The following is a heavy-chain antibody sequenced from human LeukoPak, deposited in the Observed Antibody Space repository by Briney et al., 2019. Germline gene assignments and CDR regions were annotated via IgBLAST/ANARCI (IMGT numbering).Heavy chain of an antibody. D-gene: IGHD3-22*01. CDR1: GYTFSSYS. V-gene: IGHV3-21*01. Sequence: GGSLTLSCAASGYTFSSYSINWVRQAPAKGLEWVSSISVGSNYIYYADSVRGRFSISRDDARNSLYLQMDSLRGDDTAVYYCARLRRNSDRSGYYYYYDYWGQGTLVTVSS. CDR3: ARLRRNSDRSGYYYYYDY. CDR2: ISVGSNYI. J-gene: IGHJ4*02.